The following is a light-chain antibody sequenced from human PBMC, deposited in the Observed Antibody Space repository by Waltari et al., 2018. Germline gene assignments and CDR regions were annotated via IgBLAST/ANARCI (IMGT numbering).Light chain of an antibody. V-gene: IGKV1-5*03. CDR1: QTISSW. CDR2: KAS. CDR3: QHYNSYGT. Sequence: DIQMTQSPSTLSAYVGDRSTITCRASQTISSWLAWYQQKPGKAPKLLIYKASSLESGVPSRFSGSGSGTEFTLTISSLQPDDFATYYCQHYNSYGTFGQGTKVEF. J-gene: IGKJ1*01.